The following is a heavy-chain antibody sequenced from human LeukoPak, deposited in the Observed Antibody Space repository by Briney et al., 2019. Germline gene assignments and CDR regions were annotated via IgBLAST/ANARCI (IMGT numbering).Heavy chain of an antibody. D-gene: IGHD3-22*01. V-gene: IGHV1-46*01. J-gene: IGHJ4*02. Sequence: ASVKVSCKASGYTFTSYYMHWVRQAPGQGLEWMGIINPSDGSTTYAQKFQGRVTITADESTSTAYMELSSLRSEDTAVYYCARADYYDSSGYEFPYFDYWGQGTLVTVSS. CDR2: INPSDGST. CDR3: ARADYYDSSGYEFPYFDY. CDR1: GYTFTSYY.